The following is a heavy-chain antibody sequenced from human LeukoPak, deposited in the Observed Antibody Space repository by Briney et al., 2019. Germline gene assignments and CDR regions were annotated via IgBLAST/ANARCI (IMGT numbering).Heavy chain of an antibody. D-gene: IGHD5-12*01. V-gene: IGHV3-48*03. CDR3: AKVATEAYYFDY. CDR1: GFTFSSYE. CDR2: IGSFGTTI. Sequence: TGGPLRLSCAASGFTFSSYEMNWVRQAPGKGLEWVSYIGSFGTTISYADSVKGRFTISRDNAKSSLYLQMSSLRAEDTAVYYCAKVATEAYYFDYWGQGTLVTVSS. J-gene: IGHJ4*02.